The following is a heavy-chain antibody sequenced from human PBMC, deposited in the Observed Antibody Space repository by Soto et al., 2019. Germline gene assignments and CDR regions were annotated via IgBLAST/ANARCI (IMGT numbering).Heavy chain of an antibody. CDR3: ARVVVGVGAHYYFDY. J-gene: IGHJ4*02. V-gene: IGHV1-69*13. Sequence: SVKVSCKASGGTFSSYAISWVRQAPGQGLEWMGGIIPIFGTANYAQKFQGRVTITADESTSTAYMELSSLRSEDTAVYYCARVVVGVGAHYYFDYWGQGTLVTVSS. CDR1: GGTFSSYA. CDR2: IIPIFGTA. D-gene: IGHD1-26*01.